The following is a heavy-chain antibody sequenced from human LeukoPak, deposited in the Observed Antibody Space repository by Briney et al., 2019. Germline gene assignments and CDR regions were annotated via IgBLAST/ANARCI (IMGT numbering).Heavy chain of an antibody. Sequence: SQTLSLTCAISGDSFSSNSAAWHWLRQSPSRGLEWLGRTYYRSKLYYDYAPSVKSLTSINPDTSKNQFSLQLNSVTPEDTAVYYCARDKEGSFDYWGQGTLVTVSS. CDR2: TYYRSKLYY. J-gene: IGHJ4*02. D-gene: IGHD3-10*01. V-gene: IGHV6-1*01. CDR1: GDSFSSNSAA. CDR3: ARDKEGSFDY.